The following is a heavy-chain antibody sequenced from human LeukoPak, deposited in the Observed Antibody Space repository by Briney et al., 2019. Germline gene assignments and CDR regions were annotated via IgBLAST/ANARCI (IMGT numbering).Heavy chain of an antibody. CDR2: IYSGGST. D-gene: IGHD5-18*01. Sequence: PGGSLRLSCAASGFTFSSYEMNWVRQAPGKGLEWVSVIYSGGSTDYADSVKGRFTISRDNSMNTLYLQMNSLRAEDTAVYYCAIYTAMGHWGQGTLVTVSS. CDR1: GFTFSSYE. CDR3: AIYTAMGH. J-gene: IGHJ4*02. V-gene: IGHV3-53*01.